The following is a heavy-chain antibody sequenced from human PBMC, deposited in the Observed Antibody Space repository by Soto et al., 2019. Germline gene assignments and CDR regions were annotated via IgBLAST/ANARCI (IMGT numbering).Heavy chain of an antibody. CDR1: GFSLTTSGVG. CDR3: AHRQCHNGDWERGIFDY. CDR2: IYWDDDK. D-gene: IGHD2-21*02. V-gene: IGHV2-5*02. J-gene: IGHJ4*02. Sequence: QIALKESGPTRVKPTQTLTLTCTFSGFSLTTSGVGVGWIRQPPGKALECLGIIYWDDDKRYSPSLKSRLASTKDTSKDEVVLTMTNMDPADTATYYCAHRQCHNGDWERGIFDYWGQGTLVTVSS.